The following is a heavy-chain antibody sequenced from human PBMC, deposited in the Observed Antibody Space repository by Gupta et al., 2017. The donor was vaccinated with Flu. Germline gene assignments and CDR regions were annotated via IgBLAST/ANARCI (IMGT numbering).Heavy chain of an antibody. CDR3: AAISPSDYYYYYMDV. J-gene: IGHJ6*03. CDR2: INQSGST. V-gene: IGHV4-34*01. Sequence: QPPGKGLEWIGEINQSGSTNYNPSLKSRVTISLDTSKNQFSLKLSSVTAADTAVYYCAAISPSDYYYYYMDVWGKGTTVTVSS.